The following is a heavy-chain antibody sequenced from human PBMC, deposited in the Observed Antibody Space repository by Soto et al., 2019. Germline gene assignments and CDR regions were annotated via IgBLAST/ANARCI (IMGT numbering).Heavy chain of an antibody. Sequence: QVQLVQSGAEVKKPGASVKVSCKASGYTFTSYAMHWVRQAPGQRLEWMGWINAGNGNTKYSQKFQGRVTITRDTTASTAYMELSSLRSEDTAVYYCARDPGDTAMVKDYYYYYGMDVWGQGTTVTVSS. CDR1: GYTFTSYA. CDR2: INAGNGNT. V-gene: IGHV1-3*01. D-gene: IGHD5-18*01. CDR3: ARDPGDTAMVKDYYYYYGMDV. J-gene: IGHJ6*02.